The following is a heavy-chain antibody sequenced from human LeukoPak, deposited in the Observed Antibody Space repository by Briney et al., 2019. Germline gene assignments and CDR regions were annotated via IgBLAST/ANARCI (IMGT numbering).Heavy chain of an antibody. CDR3: ARDPSSGYYYYFDY. D-gene: IGHD3-22*01. CDR2: ISYDGSNK. V-gene: IGHV3-30-3*01. Sequence: GGSLGLSCAASGFTFRNYVIHWVRQAPGKGLEWVAVISYDGSNKYYADSVKGRFTISRDSSKNTLYLQMNSLRAEDTAVYYCARDPSSGYYYYFDYWGQGTLVTVSS. J-gene: IGHJ4*02. CDR1: GFTFRNYV.